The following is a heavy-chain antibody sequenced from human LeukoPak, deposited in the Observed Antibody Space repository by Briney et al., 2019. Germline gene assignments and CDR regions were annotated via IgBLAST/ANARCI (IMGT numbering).Heavy chain of an antibody. CDR1: GFTFSSYT. CDR3: ARAREYAFDI. CDR2: ISSSSNYI. J-gene: IGHJ3*02. Sequence: PGGSLRLSCAASGFTFSSYTMNWVRQTPGKGLEWVSSISSSSNYIYYADSVKGRFTISRDNSKNTLYLQMNSLRAEDTAVYYCARAREYAFDIWGQGTMVTVSS. V-gene: IGHV3-21*04.